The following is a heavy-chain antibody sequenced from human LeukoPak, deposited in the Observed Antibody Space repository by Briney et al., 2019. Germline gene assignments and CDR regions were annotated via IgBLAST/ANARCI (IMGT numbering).Heavy chain of an antibody. CDR1: GGTFSSYA. Sequence: GASVKVSCKASGGTFSSYAISWVRQAPGQGLEWMGGIIPIFGTANYAQKFQGRVTITADESTSTAYMELSSLRSEDTAVYYCVRDKGLTGDTCAFDIWGQGTMVTVSS. CDR3: VRDKGLTGDTCAFDI. J-gene: IGHJ3*02. D-gene: IGHD7-27*01. CDR2: IIPIFGTA. V-gene: IGHV1-69*01.